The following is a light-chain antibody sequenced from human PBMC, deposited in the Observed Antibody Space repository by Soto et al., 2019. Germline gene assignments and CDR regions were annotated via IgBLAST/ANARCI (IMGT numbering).Light chain of an antibody. CDR2: DVS. J-gene: IGLJ2*01. CDR1: SSDVGGYNY. Sequence: QSAPTQPASVSGSPGQSITISCTGTSSDVGGYNYVSWYQQHPGKAPKLMIYDVSNRPSGVSNRFSGSKSGNTASLTISGLQAEDEADYYCSSYTSSSTLEDVVFGGGTKLTVL. V-gene: IGLV2-14*01. CDR3: SSYTSSSTLEDVV.